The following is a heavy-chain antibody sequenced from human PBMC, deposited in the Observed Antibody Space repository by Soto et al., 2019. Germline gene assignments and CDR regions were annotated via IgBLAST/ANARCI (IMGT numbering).Heavy chain of an antibody. D-gene: IGHD4-17*01. Sequence: QVQLQQWGAGLLKPSETLSLTCAVYGGSFSGYYWSWIRQPPGKGLEWIGEINHSGSTNYNPSLKSRVTISVDTSKNQFSLKLSSVTAADTAVYYCAREGDGDYVDWFDPWGQGTLVTLSS. CDR3: AREGDGDYVDWFDP. CDR2: INHSGST. V-gene: IGHV4-34*01. J-gene: IGHJ5*02. CDR1: GGSFSGYY.